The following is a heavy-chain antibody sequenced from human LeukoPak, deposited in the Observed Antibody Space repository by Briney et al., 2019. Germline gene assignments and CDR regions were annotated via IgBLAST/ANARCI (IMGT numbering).Heavy chain of an antibody. CDR3: AKEVYYFDTSGLYSFAFDI. CDR2: ISGSGGST. J-gene: IGHJ3*02. CDR1: GFTFSSYA. V-gene: IGHV3-23*01. Sequence: GGSLRLSCAASGFTFSSYAMSWVRQAPGKGLEWVSAISGSGGSTYYADSVKGRFTISRDNSKNTLYLQMNSLRVEDTAVYYCAKEVYYFDTSGLYSFAFDIWGQGTMVTVPS. D-gene: IGHD3-22*01.